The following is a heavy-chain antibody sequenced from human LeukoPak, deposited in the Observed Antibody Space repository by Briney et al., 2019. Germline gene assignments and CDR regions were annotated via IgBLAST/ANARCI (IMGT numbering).Heavy chain of an antibody. J-gene: IGHJ5*02. V-gene: IGHV3-23*01. CDR2: ISRSGGST. CDR1: GFNFGSYA. Sequence: GGSLRLSCAASGFNFGSYAMNWVRQAPGKGLEWVSVISRSGGSTYYADSVRGRFTISRDNSKNTLYLQMNSLRPEDTAVYYCASSNPRFLWYSHLESWGQGTLVTVSS. CDR3: ASSNPRFLWYSHLES. D-gene: IGHD6-13*01.